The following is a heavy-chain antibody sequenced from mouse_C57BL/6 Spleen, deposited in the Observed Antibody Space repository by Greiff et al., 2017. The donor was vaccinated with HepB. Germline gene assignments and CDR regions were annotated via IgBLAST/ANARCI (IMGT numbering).Heavy chain of an antibody. CDR3: ARSDYYGSSLYFDY. CDR2: IDPSDSYT. CDR1: GYTFTSYW. J-gene: IGHJ2*01. V-gene: IGHV1-69*01. D-gene: IGHD1-1*01. Sequence: QVQLKQPGAELVMPGASVKLSCKASGYTFTSYWMHWVKQRPGQGLEWIGEIDPSDSYTNYNQKFKGKSTLTVDKSSSTAYMQLSSLTSEDSAVYYGARSDYYGSSLYFDYWGQGTTLTVSS.